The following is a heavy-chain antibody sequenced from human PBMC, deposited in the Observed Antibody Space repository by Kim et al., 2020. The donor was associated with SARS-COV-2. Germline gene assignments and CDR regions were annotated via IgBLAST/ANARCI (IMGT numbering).Heavy chain of an antibody. J-gene: IGHJ4*02. CDR3: ARASLHSSSWVDY. CDR2: IYYSGST. D-gene: IGHD6-13*01. CDR1: GGSISSYY. Sequence: SETLSLTCTVSGGSISSYYWSWIRQPPGKGLEWIGYIYYSGSTNYNPSLKSRVTISVDTSKNQFSLKLSSVTAADTAVYYCARASLHSSSWVDYWGQGTLVTVSS. V-gene: IGHV4-59*13.